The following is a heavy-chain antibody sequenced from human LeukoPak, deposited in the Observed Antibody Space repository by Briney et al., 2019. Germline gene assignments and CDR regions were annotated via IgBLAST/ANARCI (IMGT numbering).Heavy chain of an antibody. Sequence: PGGSLRLSCAASGFAFSSYTMNWVRQAPGKGLEWVSSISSSSAFIYYEDSVRGRFTISRDNAKNSLYLQMNSLRAEDTAVCYCARELVLDYWGQGTPVTVSS. D-gene: IGHD6-13*01. V-gene: IGHV3-21*01. CDR2: ISSSSAFI. CDR1: GFAFSSYT. J-gene: IGHJ4*02. CDR3: ARELVLDY.